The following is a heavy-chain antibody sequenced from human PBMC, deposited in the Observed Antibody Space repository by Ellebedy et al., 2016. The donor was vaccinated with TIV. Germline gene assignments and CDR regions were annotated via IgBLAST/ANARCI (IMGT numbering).Heavy chain of an antibody. CDR2: IYPGDSDS. CDR1: GYSFSNYW. D-gene: IGHD2-2*01. Sequence: GGSLRLSXKGSGYSFSNYWIGWVRQMPGKGLEYMGTIYPGDSDSRYSPSFQGQITMSVDKSINTAYLQWSSLKASDTAIYYCARHEGSSTRPDDDAFDIWGQGTMVTVSS. CDR3: ARHEGSSTRPDDDAFDI. J-gene: IGHJ3*02. V-gene: IGHV5-51*01.